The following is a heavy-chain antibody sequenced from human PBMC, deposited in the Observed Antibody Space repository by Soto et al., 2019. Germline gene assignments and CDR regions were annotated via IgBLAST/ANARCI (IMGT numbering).Heavy chain of an antibody. CDR2: IIPIFGTA. CDR3: ARDLAEYNWFDP. D-gene: IGHD3-10*01. Sequence: QVQLVQSGAEVKKPGSSVKVSCKASGGTFSSYAISWVRQAPGQGLEWMGGIIPIFGTANYAQKFQGRFTITADESTSTAYMELSSLRSADTAVYSCARDLAEYNWFDPWGQGTLVTVSS. CDR1: GGTFSSYA. V-gene: IGHV1-69*01. J-gene: IGHJ5*02.